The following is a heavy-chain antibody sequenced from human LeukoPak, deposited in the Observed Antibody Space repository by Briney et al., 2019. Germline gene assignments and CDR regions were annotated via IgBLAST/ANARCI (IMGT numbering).Heavy chain of an antibody. CDR1: GGTFSSYT. D-gene: IGHD3-22*01. CDR3: ARRYDSSGYYDY. V-gene: IGHV1-69*02. Sequence: SVKVSCKASGGTFSSYTISWVRQAPGQGLEWMGRIIPILGIANYVQKFQGRVTITADKSTSTAYMELSSLRSEDTAVYYCARRYDSSGYYDYWGQGTLVTVSS. J-gene: IGHJ4*02. CDR2: IIPILGIA.